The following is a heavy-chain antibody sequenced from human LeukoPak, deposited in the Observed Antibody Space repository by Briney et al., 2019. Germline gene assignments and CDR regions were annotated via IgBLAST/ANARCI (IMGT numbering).Heavy chain of an antibody. J-gene: IGHJ4*02. Sequence: GGSLRLSCAASGFTFSSYAMHWVRQPPGKGLEWVTVISYDGTKKYYADSVKGRFTISRDNSKNTLYLQMNSLRAEDTAVYYCAKGGDGYNYWMVDYWGQGTLVTVSS. CDR2: ISYDGTKK. V-gene: IGHV3-30*04. CDR3: AKGGDGYNYWMVDY. D-gene: IGHD5-24*01. CDR1: GFTFSSYA.